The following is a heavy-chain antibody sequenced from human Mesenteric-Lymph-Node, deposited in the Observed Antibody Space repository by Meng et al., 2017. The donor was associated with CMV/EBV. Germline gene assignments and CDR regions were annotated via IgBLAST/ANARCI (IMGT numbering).Heavy chain of an antibody. J-gene: IGHJ4*02. CDR1: GFTFSGYG. CDR3: ARWNGLEPTAHFDY. V-gene: IGHV3-33*01. Sequence: GESLKISCAASGFTFSGYGMHWVRQAPDKGLEWVALISYNGGNKYYADSVQGRFTISRDNSKNTLYLQMNSLRVEDTGVYYCARWNGLEPTAHFDYWGQGTLVTVSS. D-gene: IGHD1-1*01. CDR2: ISYNGGNK.